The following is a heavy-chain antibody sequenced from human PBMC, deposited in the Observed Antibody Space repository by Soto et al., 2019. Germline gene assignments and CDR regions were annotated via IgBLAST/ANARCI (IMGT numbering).Heavy chain of an antibody. CDR1: GYTFTSYD. D-gene: IGHD2-2*01. V-gene: IGHV1-8*01. Sequence: ASVKVSCKASGYTFTSYDSNWVRQATGQGLEWMGWMNPNSGNTGYAQKFQGRVTMTRNTSISTAYMELSSLRSEDTAVYYCARGVSRDIVVVPAAYYMDVWGKGTTVTVSS. CDR2: MNPNSGNT. CDR3: ARGVSRDIVVVPAAYYMDV. J-gene: IGHJ6*03.